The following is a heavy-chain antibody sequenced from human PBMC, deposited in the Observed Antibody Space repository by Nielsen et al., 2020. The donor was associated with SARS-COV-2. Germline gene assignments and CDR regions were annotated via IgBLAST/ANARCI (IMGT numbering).Heavy chain of an antibody. CDR3: ATQGQNFWSGYYPGRPYGMDV. V-gene: IGHV3-23*03. Sequence: GGSLRLSCAASGFTFSSYEMNWVPQAPGKGLEWVSVIYSGGSTYYADSVKGRFTISRGNSKNTLYLQMNSLRAEDTAVYYCATQGQNFWSGYYPGRPYGMDVWGQGTTVTVSS. CDR1: GFTFSSYE. CDR2: IYSGGST. J-gene: IGHJ6*02. D-gene: IGHD3-3*01.